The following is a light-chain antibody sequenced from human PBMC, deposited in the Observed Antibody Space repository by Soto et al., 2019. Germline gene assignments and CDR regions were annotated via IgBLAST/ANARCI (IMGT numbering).Light chain of an antibody. Sequence: DIQMTQSPSSLSASVGDRVTITCRASQSISTYLNWYQQKPGKAPKLLIYGVLNLESGVPSRFSGRGSGTAFTLTISSLQPEDFAVYYCQQSYSTPPTFGQGTKVEIK. J-gene: IGKJ2*01. V-gene: IGKV1-39*01. CDR2: GVL. CDR3: QQSYSTPPT. CDR1: QSISTY.